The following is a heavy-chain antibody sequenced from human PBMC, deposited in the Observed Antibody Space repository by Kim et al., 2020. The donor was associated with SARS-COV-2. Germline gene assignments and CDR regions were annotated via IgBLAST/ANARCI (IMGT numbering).Heavy chain of an antibody. J-gene: IGHJ4*02. Sequence: SETLSLTCTVSGGSISSSSYYWGWIRQPPGKGLEWIGSIYYSGSTYYNPSLKSRVTISVDTSKNQFSLKLSSVTAADTAVYYCARQEGHYYDSSGYYAYYFDYWGQGPLVTVSS. CDR1: GGSISSSSYY. V-gene: IGHV4-39*01. CDR3: ARQEGHYYDSSGYYAYYFDY. CDR2: IYYSGST. D-gene: IGHD3-22*01.